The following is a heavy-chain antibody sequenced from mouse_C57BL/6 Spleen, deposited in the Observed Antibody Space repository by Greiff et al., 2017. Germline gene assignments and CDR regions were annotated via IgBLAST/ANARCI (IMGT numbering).Heavy chain of an antibody. Sequence: EVKLQESGGGLVQPGGSLSLSCAASGFTFTDYYMSWVRQPPGKALEWLGFIRNKANGYTTEYSASVKGRFTISRDNSQSILYLQMNALSAEDSATYYCARIGNWGAMDYSGQGTSVTVSS. CDR2: IRNKANGYTT. CDR3: ARIGNWGAMDY. V-gene: IGHV7-3*01. CDR1: GFTFTDYY. D-gene: IGHD4-1*01. J-gene: IGHJ4*01.